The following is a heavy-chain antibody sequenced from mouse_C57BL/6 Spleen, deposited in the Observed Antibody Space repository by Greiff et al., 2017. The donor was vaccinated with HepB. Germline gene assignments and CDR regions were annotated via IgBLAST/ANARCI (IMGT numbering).Heavy chain of an antibody. Sequence: QVQLQQSGPGLVQPSQSLSITCKVSGFSLTSYGVNWVRQSPGKGLEWLGVIWRGGSTDYNAAFMARLSITKDNSKSQVFFKMNSLQADDTARYYCAKGDDLDYWGQGTTLTVSS. J-gene: IGHJ2*01. V-gene: IGHV2-5*01. CDR3: AKGDDLDY. CDR2: IWRGGST. CDR1: GFSLTSYG.